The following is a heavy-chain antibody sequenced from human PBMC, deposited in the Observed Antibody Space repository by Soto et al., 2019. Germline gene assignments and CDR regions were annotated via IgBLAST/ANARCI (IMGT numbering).Heavy chain of an antibody. J-gene: IGHJ6*01. V-gene: IGHV3-33*01. D-gene: IGHD3-3*01. CDR2: VHNDGTKK. CDR3: ARETSYDFWSGPQTMDV. Sequence: GGSLRLSCAPSGFTFSSYAMHWVRQAPGKGLEWVAVVHNDGTKKYYADSVRGRFTISRDNSENILYLQMNSLRPDDTAVYFCARETSYDFWSGPQTMDVWGQGTTVTVSS. CDR1: GFTFSSYA.